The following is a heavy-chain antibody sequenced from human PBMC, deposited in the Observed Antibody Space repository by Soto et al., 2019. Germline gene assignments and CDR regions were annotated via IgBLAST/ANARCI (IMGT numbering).Heavy chain of an antibody. CDR1: GYNFMPYG. CDR2: ISPWKGNT. J-gene: IGHJ4*02. Sequence: ASVKVSCKASGYNFMPYGVNWVRQAPGQGLEWMGWISPWKGNTNYAQSFQGRVTMTTDTSTSTDYMELRSLTSDDKAVYYCARDLDPSGSYYNAYWGPGTLVTVSS. CDR3: ARDLDPSGSYYNAY. D-gene: IGHD3-10*01. V-gene: IGHV1-18*04.